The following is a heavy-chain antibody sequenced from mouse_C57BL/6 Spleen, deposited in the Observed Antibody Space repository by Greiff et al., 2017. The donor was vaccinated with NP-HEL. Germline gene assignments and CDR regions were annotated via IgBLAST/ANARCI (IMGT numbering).Heavy chain of an antibody. Sequence: VKLQQPGAELVKPGASVKLSCKASGYTFTSYWMHWVKQRPGQGLEWIGMIHPNSGSTNYNEKFKSKATLTVDKSSSTAYMQLSSLTSEDSAVYYCAREPSIYYYGSSCSHWYLDVWGTGTTVTVSS. D-gene: IGHD1-1*01. CDR3: AREPSIYYYGSSCSHWYLDV. CDR1: GYTFTSYW. J-gene: IGHJ1*03. CDR2: IHPNSGST. V-gene: IGHV1-64*01.